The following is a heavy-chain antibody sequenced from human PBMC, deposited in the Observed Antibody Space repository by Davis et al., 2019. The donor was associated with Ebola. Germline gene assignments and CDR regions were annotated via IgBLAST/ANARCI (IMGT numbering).Heavy chain of an antibody. D-gene: IGHD3-22*01. CDR3: ARVGYYYDSSGYYNYFDY. CDR1: GYIFNSYA. Sequence: ASVKVSCKASGYIFNSYAMHWVRQAPGQRLEWMGWINGGNGNTKYSQKFQGRVTITRDTSASTAYMELSSLRSEDTAVYYCARVGYYYDSSGYYNYFDYWGQGTLVTVSS. CDR2: INGGNGNT. J-gene: IGHJ4*02. V-gene: IGHV1-3*01.